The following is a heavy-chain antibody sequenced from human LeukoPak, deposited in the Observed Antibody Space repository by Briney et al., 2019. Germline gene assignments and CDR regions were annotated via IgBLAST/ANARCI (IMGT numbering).Heavy chain of an antibody. Sequence: SGTLSLTCTVSGGSISSGDYYWSWVRQPPGKGLEWIGYIYYTGSTYYNPSLKSRVTISVDTSKNQFSLKLSSVTAADTAVYYCARAAYYDILTAQYYFDYWGQGTLVTVSS. V-gene: IGHV4-30-4*01. J-gene: IGHJ4*02. D-gene: IGHD3-9*01. CDR2: IYYTGST. CDR1: GGSISSGDYY. CDR3: ARAAYYDILTAQYYFDY.